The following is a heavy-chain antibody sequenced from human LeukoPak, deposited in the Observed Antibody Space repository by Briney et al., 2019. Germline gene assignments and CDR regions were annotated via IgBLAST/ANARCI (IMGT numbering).Heavy chain of an antibody. D-gene: IGHD6-13*01. CDR3: ARHEGSSSWYGYFDY. CDR1: GGSFSGYY. V-gene: IGHV4-34*01. Sequence: PSETLSLTCAVYGGSFSGYYWSWIRQPPGKGLEWIGEINHSGSTNYNPSLKSRVTISVDTSKNRFSLKLSSVTAADTAVYYCARHEGSSSWYGYFDYWGQGTLVTVSS. CDR2: INHSGST. J-gene: IGHJ4*02.